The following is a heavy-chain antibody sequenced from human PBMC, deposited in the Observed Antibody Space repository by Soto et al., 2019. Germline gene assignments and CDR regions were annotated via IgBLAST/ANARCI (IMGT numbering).Heavy chain of an antibody. CDR1: GVSISSDDYY. D-gene: IGHD3-22*01. CDR3: ARDLDGLHDDTSGPFPRPG. Sequence: PSETLSLTCTVSGVSISSDDYYWSWIRQAPGRGLEWIGYIHSSGSIYYNPSLKSRATMSIDTAGNQFSLKVSSVTVADTAVYYCARDLDGLHDDTSGPFPRPGWGQGTLVTVS. CDR2: IHSSGSI. J-gene: IGHJ1*01. V-gene: IGHV4-30-4*01.